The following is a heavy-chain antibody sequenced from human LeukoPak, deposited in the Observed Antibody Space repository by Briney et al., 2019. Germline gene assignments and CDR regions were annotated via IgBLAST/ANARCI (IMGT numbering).Heavy chain of an antibody. CDR1: GGSISSSSYY. D-gene: IGHD3-3*01. V-gene: IGHV4-39*07. J-gene: IGHJ4*02. CDR3: AREAVTIFGVVSPDDY. Sequence: KPSETLSLTCTVSGGSISSSSYYWGWIRQPPGKGLEWIGSIYYSGSTYYNPSLKSRVTISVDTSKNQFSLKLSSVTAADTAVYYCAREAVTIFGVVSPDDYWGQGTLVTVSS. CDR2: IYYSGST.